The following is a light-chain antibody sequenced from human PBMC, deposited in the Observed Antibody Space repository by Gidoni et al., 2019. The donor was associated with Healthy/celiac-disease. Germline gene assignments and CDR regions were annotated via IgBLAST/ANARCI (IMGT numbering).Light chain of an antibody. V-gene: IGLV2-14*01. CDR1: SSDVGCYNY. Sequence: QSALTQPASVSRSPGQSITISCTGTSSDVGCYNYVSSYQQHPGKAPKLMIYEVSNRPSGVSNRFSGSKSGNTASLTISGLQAEDEADYYCSSYTSSSTYVFGTGTKVTVL. CDR2: EVS. CDR3: SSYTSSSTYV. J-gene: IGLJ1*01.